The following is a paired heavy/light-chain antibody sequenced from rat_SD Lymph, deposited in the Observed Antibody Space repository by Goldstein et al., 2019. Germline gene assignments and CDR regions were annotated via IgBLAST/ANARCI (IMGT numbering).Heavy chain of an antibody. J-gene: IGHJ3*01. CDR2: ISSGSSYI. CDR1: GFTFSNYG. V-gene: IGHV5-34*01. Sequence: EVQLVESGGGLVQPGRSLKLSCVASGFTFSNYGMNWIRQAPGKGLEWVAYISSGSSYIYYAETVKGRFTISRDNAKNTLYLQMTSLRSEDTALYYCARDWFAYWGQGTLVTVSS. CDR3: ARDWFAY.
Light chain of an antibody. CDR3: GQLLENPYT. J-gene: IGKJ2-3*01. Sequence: DIVMTQAPLSVSVTPGESASISCRSSKSLLHSNGITYVYWYLQKPGKSPQLLIYRMSNLASGVPDRFSGSGSETDFTLKISRVEAEDVGIYYCGQLLENPYTFGAGTKLELK. V-gene: IGKV2S17*01. CDR2: RMS. CDR1: KSLLHSNGITY.